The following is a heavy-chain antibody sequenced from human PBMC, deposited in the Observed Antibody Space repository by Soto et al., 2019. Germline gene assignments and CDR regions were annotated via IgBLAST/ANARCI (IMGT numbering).Heavy chain of an antibody. D-gene: IGHD1-20*01. CDR2: IKGDGSNT. J-gene: IGHJ3*01. CDR3: ARGIPGHYGFDV. CDR1: GFTFSNYW. V-gene: IGHV3-74*01. Sequence: EVQLVESGGGLVQPGGSLRLSCAASGFTFSNYWIHWVRQAPGKGLVWVSRIKGDGSNTNYADSVKGRFTISRDNAGNTVYLQMNSLRTDDTAVYYCARGIPGHYGFDVWGQGTMVTVSS.